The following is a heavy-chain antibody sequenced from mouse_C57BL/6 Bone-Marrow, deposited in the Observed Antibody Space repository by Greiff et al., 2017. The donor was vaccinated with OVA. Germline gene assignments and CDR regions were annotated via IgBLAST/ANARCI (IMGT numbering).Heavy chain of an antibody. D-gene: IGHD2-4*01. J-gene: IGHJ3*01. CDR1: GFTFSDYG. V-gene: IGHV5-17*01. CDR3: ARQEIYYYYPFAY. CDR2: ISSGSSTI. Sequence: EVKLVESGGGLVKPGGSLKLSCAASGFTFSDYGMHWVRQAPEKGLEWVAYISSGSSTIYYADTVKGRFTISRDNAKNTLFLQMTSLRSEDTAMYYCARQEIYYYYPFAYWGQGTLVTVSA.